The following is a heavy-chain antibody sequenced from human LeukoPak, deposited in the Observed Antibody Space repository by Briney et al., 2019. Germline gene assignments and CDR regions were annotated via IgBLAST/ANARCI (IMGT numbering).Heavy chain of an antibody. CDR1: GYTFTNYG. J-gene: IGHJ5*02. CDR3: ARDSAGYDYIWGSYRYWWFDP. V-gene: IGHV1-18*01. D-gene: IGHD3-16*02. CDR2: ISAYNGNT. Sequence: VASVKVSCKASGYTFTNYGISWVRQAPGQGLEWMGWISAYNGNTNYAQKVQGRVTMTTDTSTSTAYMELRSLRSDDTAVYYCARDSAGYDYIWGSYRYWWFDPWGQGTLVTVSS.